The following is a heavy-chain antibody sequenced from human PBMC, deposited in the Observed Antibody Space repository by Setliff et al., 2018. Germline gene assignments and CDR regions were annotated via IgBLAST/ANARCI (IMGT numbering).Heavy chain of an antibody. CDR3: AGTPALGTSWLSPFDY. J-gene: IGHJ4*02. Sequence: SETLSLTCTVSGGSISSMSYYWGWIRQPPGKGLEWIGSIYHSGSSYYNSSLRSRVTISVDTSKNQFSLQMSSVTAADTAMYYCAGTPALGTSWLSPFDYWGQGTLVTVSS. D-gene: IGHD5-12*01. V-gene: IGHV4-39*07. CDR1: GGSISSMSYY. CDR2: IYHSGSS.